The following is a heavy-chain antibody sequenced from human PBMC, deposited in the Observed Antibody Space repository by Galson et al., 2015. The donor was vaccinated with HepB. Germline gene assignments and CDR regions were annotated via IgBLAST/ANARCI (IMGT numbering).Heavy chain of an antibody. Sequence: SLRLSCAASGFTFSSYAMSWVRQAPGKGLEWVSAIGGSGGSTYYADSVKGRFTISRDNSKNTLYLQMNSLRAEDTAVYYCAFDAAAAGSRSGSHFDYWGQGTLVTVSS. V-gene: IGHV3-23*01. CDR3: AFDAAAAGSRSGSHFDY. CDR2: IGGSGGST. CDR1: GFTFSSYA. D-gene: IGHD6-13*01. J-gene: IGHJ4*02.